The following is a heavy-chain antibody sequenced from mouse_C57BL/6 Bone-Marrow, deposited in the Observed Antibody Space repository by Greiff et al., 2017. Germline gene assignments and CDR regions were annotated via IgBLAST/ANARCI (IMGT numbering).Heavy chain of an antibody. CDR1: GFNIKDDY. V-gene: IGHV14-4*01. D-gene: IGHD1-1*01. CDR3: IPFTTVVARGY. CDR2: IDPENGDT. J-gene: IGHJ2*01. Sequence: EVQLQQSGAELVRPGASVKLSCTASGFNIKDDYMHWVKQRPEQGLEWIGWIDPENGDTEYASKFQGKATITADTSSNTAYLQLSSLTSEDTAVYYCIPFTTVVARGYWGQGTTLTVSS.